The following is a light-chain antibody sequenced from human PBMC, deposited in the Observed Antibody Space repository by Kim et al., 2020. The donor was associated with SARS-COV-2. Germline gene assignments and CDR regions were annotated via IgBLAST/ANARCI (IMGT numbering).Light chain of an antibody. CDR2: DVT. Sequence: QSALTQLASVSGSPGQLITISCTGTSSDVGAYNFVSWLQHHPGKAPRLIIYDVTKRPSGVSDRFSGSKSGKTASLTISGLQAEDEADYYCVSSTVTTAPLFAGGTKLTV. CDR3: VSSTVTTAPL. J-gene: IGLJ2*01. CDR1: SSDVGAYNF. V-gene: IGLV2-14*03.